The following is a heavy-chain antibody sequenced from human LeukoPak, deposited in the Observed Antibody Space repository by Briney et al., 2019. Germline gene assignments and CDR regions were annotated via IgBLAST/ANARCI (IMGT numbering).Heavy chain of an antibody. CDR2: IRGSGGSA. V-gene: IGHV3-23*01. CDR3: AKHRHYYDSTGHTYEY. J-gene: IGHJ4*02. Sequence: GGSLRLSCAASGFTFSSQAMSWVRQAPREGLEWVSGIRGSGGSAYYADSVRGRFTISRDNSKNTLYLQMNSLRAEDTAVYYCAKHRHYYDSTGHTYEYWGQGTLVTVSS. CDR1: GFTFSSQA. D-gene: IGHD3-22*01.